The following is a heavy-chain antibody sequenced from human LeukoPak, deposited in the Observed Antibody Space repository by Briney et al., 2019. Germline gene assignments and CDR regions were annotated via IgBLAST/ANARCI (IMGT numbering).Heavy chain of an antibody. D-gene: IGHD2-15*01. CDR1: GGSISSYY. CDR2: IYYSGST. CDR3: ASDRIEVDAFDI. V-gene: IGHV4-59*08. J-gene: IGHJ3*02. Sequence: SETLSLTCTVSGGSISSYYWSWIRQPPGKGLQWIGYIYYSGSTNYNPSLKSRVTISVDTSKNQFSLKLSSVTAADTAVYYCASDRIEVDAFDIWGQGTMVTVSS.